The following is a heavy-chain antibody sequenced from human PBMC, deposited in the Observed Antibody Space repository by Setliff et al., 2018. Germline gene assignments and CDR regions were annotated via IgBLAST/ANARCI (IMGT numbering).Heavy chain of an antibody. CDR1: GFTFSDYY. Sequence: QPGGSLRLSCAASGFTFSDYYMSWIRQAPGKGLEWVGNIKHDGSAKGYLDSVKGRFTISRDNAKNSLFLQMNSLRVEDTAIYYCARYIRPYYNAYYMDVWGKGTTVTVSS. V-gene: IGHV3-7*03. CDR3: ARYIRPYYNAYYMDV. J-gene: IGHJ6*03. CDR2: IKHDGSAK.